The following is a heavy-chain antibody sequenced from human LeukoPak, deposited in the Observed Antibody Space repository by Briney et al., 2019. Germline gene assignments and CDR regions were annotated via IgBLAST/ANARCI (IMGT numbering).Heavy chain of an antibody. J-gene: IGHJ4*02. V-gene: IGHV5-51*01. CDR1: GYSFTRYW. CDR3: ARQEYYETSGYYSGFFDY. Sequence: GESLKISCQGSGYSFTRYWIGWVRQMPGKGLEWMGIIYPGDSDTRYSPSFQVQVTISADKSISTAYLQWSSLNASDTAMYYCARQEYYETSGYYSGFFDYWGQGTLVTVSA. CDR2: IYPGDSDT. D-gene: IGHD3-22*01.